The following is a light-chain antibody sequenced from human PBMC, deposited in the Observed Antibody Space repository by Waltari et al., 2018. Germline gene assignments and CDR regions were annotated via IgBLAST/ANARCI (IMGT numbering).Light chain of an antibody. CDR3: QNHERLPAM. CDR1: QSVGRY. V-gene: IGKV3-20*01. J-gene: IGKJ1*01. CDR2: GAS. Sequence: EIVLTQSPGTLSLSPGERATLSCRASQSVGRYLAWYQQKPGQAPRLLIYGASSRATGIPDRFSGSGSETDFSLTISRREPEDFAVYYCQNHERLPAMFGQGTKVEIK.